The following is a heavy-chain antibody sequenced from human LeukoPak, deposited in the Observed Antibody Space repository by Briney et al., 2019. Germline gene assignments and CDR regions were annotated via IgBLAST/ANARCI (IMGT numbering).Heavy chain of an antibody. J-gene: IGHJ4*02. CDR3: TKGNIGYYYDY. V-gene: IGHV3-23*01. Sequence: GSLRLSCAASGFTFSSYAMSWVRQAPGKGLEWVSAITDFGSTTYYADSVKGRVTISRDNSKNTLYLQMNSLRAEDTAVYFCTKGNIGYYYDYWGPGTLVIVSS. CDR1: GFTFSSYA. D-gene: IGHD2/OR15-2a*01. CDR2: ITDFGSTT.